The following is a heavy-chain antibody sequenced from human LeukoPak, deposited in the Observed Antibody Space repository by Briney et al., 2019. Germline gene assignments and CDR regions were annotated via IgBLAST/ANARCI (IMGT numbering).Heavy chain of an antibody. V-gene: IGHV3-48*03. CDR1: GFTFSSYE. J-gene: IGHJ6*04. CDR3: AELGITMIGGV. D-gene: IGHD3-10*02. CDR2: ISSSGSTI. Sequence: GGSLRHTCAASGFTFSSYEMNWVRQAPGKGLEWVSYISSSGSTIYYADSVKGRFTISRDNAKNSLYLQMNSLRAEDTAVYYCAELGITMIGGVWGKGTTVTISS.